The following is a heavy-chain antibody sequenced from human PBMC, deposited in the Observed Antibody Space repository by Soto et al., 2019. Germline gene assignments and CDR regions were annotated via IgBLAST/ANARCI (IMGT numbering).Heavy chain of an antibody. CDR3: AKVGVGAPPDYFDY. CDR1: GFTFSSYG. CDR2: ISYDGSNK. V-gene: IGHV3-30*18. D-gene: IGHD1-26*01. Sequence: GGSLRLSCAASGFTFSSYGMHWVRQAPGKGLEWVAVISYDGSNKYYADSVKGRFTISRDNSKNTLYLQMNSLRAEDTAVYYCAKVGVGAPPDYFDYWGQGTLVTVSS. J-gene: IGHJ4*02.